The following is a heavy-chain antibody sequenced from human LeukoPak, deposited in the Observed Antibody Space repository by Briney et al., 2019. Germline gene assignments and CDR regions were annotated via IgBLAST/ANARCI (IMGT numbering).Heavy chain of an antibody. CDR1: GYTLTELS. CDR2: FDPEDGET. CDR3: ATVYLLWFGEFPNYFDY. J-gene: IGHJ4*02. V-gene: IGHV1-24*01. Sequence: ASVKVSCKVSGYTLTELSMHWVRQAPGKGLEWMGGFDPEDGETIYAQKFQGRVTMTEDTSTDTAYMELSSLRPEDTAVYYCATVYLLWFGEFPNYFDYWGQGTLVTVSS. D-gene: IGHD3-10*01.